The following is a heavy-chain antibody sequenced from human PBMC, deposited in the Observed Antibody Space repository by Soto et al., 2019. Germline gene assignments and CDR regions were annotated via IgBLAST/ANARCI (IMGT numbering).Heavy chain of an antibody. CDR1: GFTFSSYA. J-gene: IGHJ6*02. CDR3: AKDRGGRSSGWYYYYGMDV. CDR2: ISGSGGST. V-gene: IGHV3-23*01. Sequence: GGSLRLSCAASGFTFSSYAMSWVRQAPGKGLEWVSAISGSGGSTYYADSVKGRFTISRDNSKNTLYLQMNSLRAEDTAVYYCAKDRGGRSSGWYYYYGMDVWGQGTTVTVSS. D-gene: IGHD6-19*01.